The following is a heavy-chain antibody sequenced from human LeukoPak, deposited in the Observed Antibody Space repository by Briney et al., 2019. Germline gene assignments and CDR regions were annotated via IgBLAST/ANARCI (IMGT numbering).Heavy chain of an antibody. Sequence: GRSLRHSCAASGFTLSSYAMHWVRPAPGKGLAGVAVISYDGSNKYYADSVKGRFTISRDNSKNALYLQMNSLRAEDTAVYYCAGGSVSYYRYYYYGVSVSGKGTTVTVSS. V-gene: IGHV3-30*04. J-gene: IGHJ6*04. D-gene: IGHD3-10*01. CDR1: GFTLSSYA. CDR3: AGGSVSYYRYYYYGVSV. CDR2: ISYDGSNK.